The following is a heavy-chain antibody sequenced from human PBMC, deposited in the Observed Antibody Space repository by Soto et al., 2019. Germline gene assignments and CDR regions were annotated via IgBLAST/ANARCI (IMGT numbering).Heavy chain of an antibody. D-gene: IGHD1-7*01. CDR1: GGSISSSSYY. Sequence: SETLSLTCTVSGGSISSSSYYWGWLRQPPGKGLEWIGSIYYSGSTYYNPSLKSRVTISVDTSKNQFSLKLSSVTAADTAVYYCARQTRNWNYFGFDYWGQGTLVT. J-gene: IGHJ4*02. CDR2: IYYSGST. CDR3: ARQTRNWNYFGFDY. V-gene: IGHV4-39*01.